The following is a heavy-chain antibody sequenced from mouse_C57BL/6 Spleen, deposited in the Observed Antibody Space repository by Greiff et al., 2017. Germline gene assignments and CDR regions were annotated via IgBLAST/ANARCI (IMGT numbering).Heavy chain of an antibody. CDR3: ARDGENGYYFDY. D-gene: IGHD2-2*01. CDR1: GFTFSSYA. J-gene: IGHJ2*01. V-gene: IGHV5-4*01. CDR2: ISDGGSYT. Sequence: EVMLVESGGGLVKPGGSLKLSCAASGFTFSSYAMSWVRQTPEKRLEWVATISDGGSYTYYPDNVKGRFTISRDNAKNNLYLQMSHLKSEDTAMYYCARDGENGYYFDYWGQGTTLTVSS.